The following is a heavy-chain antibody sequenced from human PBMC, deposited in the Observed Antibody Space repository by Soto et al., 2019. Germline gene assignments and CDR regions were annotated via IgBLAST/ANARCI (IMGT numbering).Heavy chain of an antibody. CDR3: ARDRYYYGSGSYYEEDAFDI. J-gene: IGHJ3*02. Sequence: TSETLSLTCSVSGVSMSSYYWSWIRQPAGKGLEWIGRVYTSGSTNYNPSLKSRVTMSVDTSKNQLSLKLSSVTAADTAVYYCARDRYYYGSGSYYEEDAFDIWGRGTMVTVSS. CDR1: GVSMSSYY. V-gene: IGHV4-4*07. D-gene: IGHD3-10*01. CDR2: VYTSGST.